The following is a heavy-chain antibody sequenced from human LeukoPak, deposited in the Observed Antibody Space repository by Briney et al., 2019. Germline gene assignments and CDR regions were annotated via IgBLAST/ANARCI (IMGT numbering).Heavy chain of an antibody. CDR2: IWYDGSNK. CDR3: ARDDYYDSSGYSSGFDY. Sequence: PGGSLRLSCAASGFTFSSYGMHWVRQAPGKGLEWVAVIWYDGSNKYYADSVKGRFTISSDNSKNTLYLQMNSLRAEDTAVYYCARDDYYDSSGYSSGFDYWGQGTLVTVSS. V-gene: IGHV3-33*01. CDR1: GFTFSSYG. J-gene: IGHJ4*02. D-gene: IGHD3-22*01.